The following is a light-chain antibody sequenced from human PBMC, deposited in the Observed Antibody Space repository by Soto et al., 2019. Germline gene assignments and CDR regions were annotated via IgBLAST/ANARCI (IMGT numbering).Light chain of an antibody. V-gene: IGLV2-14*01. CDR3: SSHTDSSNYV. CDR1: SSDLAIYNY. CDR2: QVT. Sequence: QSVLTQPASVSGSPGQSITISRTGTSSDLAIYNYVSWYQQQPGKAPKLMIYQVTNRPSGVSNRFSGSRSGNTASLTISGLQAQDEADYYCSSHTDSSNYVFGTGTKLTVL. J-gene: IGLJ1*01.